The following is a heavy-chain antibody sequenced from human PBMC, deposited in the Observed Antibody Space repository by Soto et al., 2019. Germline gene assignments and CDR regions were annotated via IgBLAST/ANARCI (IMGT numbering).Heavy chain of an antibody. CDR1: GGSFSGYY. V-gene: IGHV4-34*01. CDR3: ARGPPIQLAYYSSLDY. CDR2: INHSGST. D-gene: IGHD5-18*01. J-gene: IGHJ4*02. Sequence: SETLSLTCAVYGGSFSGYYWSWIRQPPGKGLEWIGEINHSGSTNYNPSLKSRVTISVDTSKNQFSLKLSSVTAADTAVYYCARGPPIQLAYYSSLDYWGQGTLVTVSS.